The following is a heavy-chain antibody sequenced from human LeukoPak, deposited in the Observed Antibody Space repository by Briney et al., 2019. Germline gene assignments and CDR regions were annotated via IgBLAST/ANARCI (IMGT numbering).Heavy chain of an antibody. J-gene: IGHJ4*02. CDR2: INWNGGST. V-gene: IGHV3-20*03. D-gene: IGHD2-2*02. CDR3: ARLANYCSSTSCYIYYFDY. CDR1: GFTFDDYG. Sequence: XAAXGFTFDDYGMSWVGQAPGKGVEGVSGINWNGGSTGYADSVKCPFTISRDNAKNSLYLQMNSLRAEDTALYYCARLANYCSSTSCYIYYFDYWGQGTLVTVSS.